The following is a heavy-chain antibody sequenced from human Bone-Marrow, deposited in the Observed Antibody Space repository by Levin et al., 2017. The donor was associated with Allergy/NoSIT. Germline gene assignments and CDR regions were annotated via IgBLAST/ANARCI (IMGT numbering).Heavy chain of an antibody. Sequence: ASVKVSCKASGYSFTDYDINWVRQATGQGLEWMGWMNPKSGHTVFAQKFQGRVTMTSDTSITTAYMELSSLRSDDTALYYCAKASGVLLYQLGNWGQGTLVTVSS. CDR2: MNPKSGHT. D-gene: IGHD3-10*01. V-gene: IGHV1-8*01. J-gene: IGHJ4*02. CDR1: GYSFTDYD. CDR3: AKASGVLLYQLGN.